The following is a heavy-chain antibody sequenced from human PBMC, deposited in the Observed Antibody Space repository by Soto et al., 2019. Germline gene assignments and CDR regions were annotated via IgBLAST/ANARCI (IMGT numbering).Heavy chain of an antibody. CDR3: AKVYFAELSFFDY. CDR1: GFTFSSYA. J-gene: IGHJ4*02. CDR2: IGGTGVTT. Sequence: GSLRLSCAASGFTFSSYAMIWVRQAPGKGLEWVSSIGGTGVTTYYADSVKGRFTISRDNSKNTLSLQMNSLRAEDTAVYYCAKVYFAELSFFDYWGQGALVTVSS. D-gene: IGHD3-16*02. V-gene: IGHV3-23*01.